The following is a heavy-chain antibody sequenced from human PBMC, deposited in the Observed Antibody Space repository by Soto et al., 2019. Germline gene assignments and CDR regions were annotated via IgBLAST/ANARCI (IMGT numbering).Heavy chain of an antibody. CDR1: GFTFSSYS. J-gene: IGHJ4*02. D-gene: IGHD6-13*01. V-gene: IGHV3-21*01. CDR3: AREAAGIRYFDY. CDR2: ISSSSSYI. Sequence: EVQLVESGGGLVKPGGSLRLSCAASGFTFSSYSMNWVRQAPGKGLEWVSSISSSSSYIYYADSVKGRFTISRDNVKNSLYLQMNSLRAEDTAVYYCAREAAGIRYFDYWGQGTLVTVSS.